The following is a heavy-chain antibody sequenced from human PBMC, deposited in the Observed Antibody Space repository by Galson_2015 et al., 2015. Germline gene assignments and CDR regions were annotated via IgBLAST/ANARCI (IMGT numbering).Heavy chain of an antibody. CDR1: GGSISSYY. Sequence: ETLSLTCTVSGGSISSYYWTWIRQPPGKGLEWIGYIYNSGSTNYNPSLESRVTISEDTSKNQFSLNLRSVTAADTAVYYCARGVLQYYYDSSGYYPEDAFDISGQGTMVTVAS. CDR3: ARGVLQYYYDSSGYYPEDAFDI. D-gene: IGHD3-22*01. J-gene: IGHJ3*02. V-gene: IGHV4-59*08. CDR2: IYNSGST.